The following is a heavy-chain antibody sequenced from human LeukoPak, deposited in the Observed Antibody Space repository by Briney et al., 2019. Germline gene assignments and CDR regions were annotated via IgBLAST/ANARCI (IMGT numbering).Heavy chain of an antibody. Sequence: GGSLRLSCAASGFTFSNAWMSWVRQAPGKGLEWVGRIKSKTDGGTTDYAAPMKGRFTISRDDSKNTLYLQMNSLKTEDTAVYYCTPSLPYSYVPRVDYWGQGTLVTVSS. CDR2: IKSKTDGGTT. CDR1: GFTFSNAW. D-gene: IGHD5-18*01. CDR3: TPSLPYSYVPRVDY. V-gene: IGHV3-15*01. J-gene: IGHJ4*02.